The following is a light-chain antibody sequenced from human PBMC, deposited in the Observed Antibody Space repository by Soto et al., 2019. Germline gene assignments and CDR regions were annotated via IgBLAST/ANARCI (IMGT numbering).Light chain of an antibody. CDR3: QQYDIYHRT. Sequence: DIQMTQSPASLSASVGDRVTITCRASQGIRNYLAWVQQKPGKAPKSLIYATFRLQSGVPSKFSGSGSGTDFNLTISSLQPDDFATYYCQQYDIYHRTFGQGTKVEIK. CDR2: ATF. CDR1: QGIRNY. V-gene: IGKV1-16*02. J-gene: IGKJ1*01.